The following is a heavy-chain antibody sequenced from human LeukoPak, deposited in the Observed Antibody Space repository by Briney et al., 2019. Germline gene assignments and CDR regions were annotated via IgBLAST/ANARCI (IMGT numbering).Heavy chain of an antibody. CDR2: INPTSGGT. V-gene: IGHV1-2*02. CDR1: GYTFTGYY. D-gene: IGHD4-17*01. CDR3: ARGPLTMTRGFDP. J-gene: IGHJ5*02. Sequence: ASVKVSCKASGYTFTGYYMYWVRQAPGRGLEWMGWINPTSGGTNYAQKFQGRVTMTRDTSISTAYMELSRLRSDYTAVYYCARGPLTMTRGFDPWGQGTLVTVSS.